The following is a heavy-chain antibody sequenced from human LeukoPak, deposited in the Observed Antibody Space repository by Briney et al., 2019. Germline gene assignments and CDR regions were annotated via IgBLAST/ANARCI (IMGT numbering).Heavy chain of an antibody. CDR1: GYTFTSYA. Sequence: ASVKVSCKASGYTFTSYAMHWVRQAPGQRLEWMGWINASNGNTKYSQKFQGRVTITRDTSASTAYMELSSLRSEDTAVYYCARAVYSSSWWYFDYWGQGTLVTVSS. V-gene: IGHV1-3*01. D-gene: IGHD6-13*01. CDR2: INASNGNT. J-gene: IGHJ4*02. CDR3: ARAVYSSSWWYFDY.